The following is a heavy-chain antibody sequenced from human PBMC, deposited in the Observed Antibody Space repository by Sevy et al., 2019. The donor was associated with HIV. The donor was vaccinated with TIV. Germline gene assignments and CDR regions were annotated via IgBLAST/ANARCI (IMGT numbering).Heavy chain of an antibody. Sequence: GGSLRLSCAASGFIFSSYEMSWVRQAPGEGLEWISYIGSSGSNVYHADSVKGRFTISRDNAQNSLYLQMNSLRVEDTAVYYCNRITLQGEDAFDLWGQGTMVTVSS. J-gene: IGHJ3*01. V-gene: IGHV3-48*03. CDR3: NRITLQGEDAFDL. CDR2: IGSSGSNV. CDR1: GFIFSSYE. D-gene: IGHD3-10*01.